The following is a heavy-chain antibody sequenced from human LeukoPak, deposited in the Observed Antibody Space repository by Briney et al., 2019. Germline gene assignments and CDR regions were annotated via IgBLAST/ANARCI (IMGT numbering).Heavy chain of an antibody. D-gene: IGHD2-2*01. Sequence: SETLSLTCTLSGGSISSSNYYWGWIRQPPGKGLEWIGSISNSGSTYYNPSLKSRVTISVDTSKNQFSLKLSSVTAADTAVYYCVRQGYCVGTNCHVRYFQYWGQGTLVTVSS. CDR2: ISNSGST. J-gene: IGHJ1*01. CDR3: VRQGYCVGTNCHVRYFQY. V-gene: IGHV4-39*01. CDR1: GGSISSSNYY.